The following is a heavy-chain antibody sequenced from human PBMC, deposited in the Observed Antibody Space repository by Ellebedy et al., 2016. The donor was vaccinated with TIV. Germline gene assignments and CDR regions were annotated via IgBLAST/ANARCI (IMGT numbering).Heavy chain of an antibody. CDR2: IKQDGSEK. V-gene: IGHV3-7*01. Sequence: GESLKISCAASGFTFSNYWMSWVRQAPGKGLEWVAQIKQDGSEKYYVDSVKGRFTVSRDNAKNSLYLQMNSLRAEDTAVYYCATGRRFVVVTAPDYWGQGTLVTVSS. D-gene: IGHD2-21*02. CDR1: GFTFSNYW. J-gene: IGHJ4*02. CDR3: ATGRRFVVVTAPDY.